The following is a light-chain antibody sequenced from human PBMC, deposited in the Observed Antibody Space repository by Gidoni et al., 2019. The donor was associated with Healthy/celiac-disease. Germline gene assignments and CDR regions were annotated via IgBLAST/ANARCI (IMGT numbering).Light chain of an antibody. V-gene: IGKV3-20*01. CDR2: GAS. Sequence: IVLTQSPGTLSLSPGERATLSCRASQSVSSCYLAWYQQKPGQAPRLLLYGASSRATGIPDRFSGSGSGTDFTLTIRRLEPLDFAVYYCQQYGSSPGVTFGPGTKVDIK. J-gene: IGKJ3*01. CDR3: QQYGSSPGVT. CDR1: QSVSSCY.